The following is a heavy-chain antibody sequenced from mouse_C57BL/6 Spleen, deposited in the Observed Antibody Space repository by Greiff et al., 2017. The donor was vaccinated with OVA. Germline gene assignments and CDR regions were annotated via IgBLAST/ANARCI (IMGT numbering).Heavy chain of an antibody. Sequence: QVQLQQPGPELVKPGASVKLSCKASGYTFTSYWMHWVKQRPGRGLEWIGRIDPNSGGTKYNEKFKSKATLTVDKPSSTAYMPLSSLTSEDTAVYYCACAYYYGSSCAFYAMDYWGQGTSVTVSS. V-gene: IGHV1-72*01. CDR2: IDPNSGGT. CDR3: ACAYYYGSSCAFYAMDY. J-gene: IGHJ4*01. CDR1: GYTFTSYW. D-gene: IGHD1-1*01.